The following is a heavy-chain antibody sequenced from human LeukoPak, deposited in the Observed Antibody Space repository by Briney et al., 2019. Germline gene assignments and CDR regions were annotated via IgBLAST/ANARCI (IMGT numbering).Heavy chain of an antibody. Sequence: GGSLRLSCAASGFTFSSYGMHWVRQAPGKGLEWVAFIRYDGSNKYYADSVKGRFTISRDSAKNTLYLQMNSLRLEDTAVYYCAKDDLFMGTEITTFDYWGQGTLVTVSS. D-gene: IGHD3-22*01. V-gene: IGHV3-30*02. J-gene: IGHJ4*02. CDR3: AKDDLFMGTEITTFDY. CDR2: IRYDGSNK. CDR1: GFTFSSYG.